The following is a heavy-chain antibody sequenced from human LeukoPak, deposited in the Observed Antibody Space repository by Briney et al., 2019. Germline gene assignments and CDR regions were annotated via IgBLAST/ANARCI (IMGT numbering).Heavy chain of an antibody. Sequence: ASVKVSCKASGYTFTAYYIHWVRQAPGQGLEWMGWFNPNSGGTNYAQEFQGRVTMTRDTSISTAYMELSRLRSDDTAVYYCARDWKVGAFDIWGQGTMVTVSS. D-gene: IGHD1-26*01. CDR3: ARDWKVGAFDI. J-gene: IGHJ3*02. CDR1: GYTFTAYY. V-gene: IGHV1-2*02. CDR2: FNPNSGGT.